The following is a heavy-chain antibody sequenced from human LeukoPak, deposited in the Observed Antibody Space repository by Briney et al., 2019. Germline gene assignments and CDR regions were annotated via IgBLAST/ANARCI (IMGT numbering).Heavy chain of an antibody. J-gene: IGHJ3*01. Sequence: PGESLQISCKVSGYSFTSYCIGGVRQMPGKGLEWMGIIYPGDSGPTYSPSFQGQVTISVDKSINTAYLQWSSLQASDTAMYYCGMSGDRVPLQDDVFDVWGQGTMVTVST. CDR3: GMSGDRVPLQDDVFDV. D-gene: IGHD1-26*01. CDR1: GYSFTSYC. CDR2: IYPGDSGP. V-gene: IGHV5-51*01.